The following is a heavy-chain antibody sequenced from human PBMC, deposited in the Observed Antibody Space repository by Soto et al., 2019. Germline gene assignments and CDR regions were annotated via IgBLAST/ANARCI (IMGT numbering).Heavy chain of an antibody. D-gene: IGHD2-15*01. CDR2: IYYSGST. CDR1: GGSISSYY. V-gene: IGHV4-59*08. Sequence: QVQLQESGPGLVKPSETLSLTCTVSGGSISSYYWSWIRQPPGKGLEWIGCIYYSGSTNYNPSLMSGVTIPVDTSKNQFSLKLSSVTAADTAVYYWARLYCSGGSCYSWVDYWGQGTLVTVSS. CDR3: ARLYCSGGSCYSWVDY. J-gene: IGHJ4*02.